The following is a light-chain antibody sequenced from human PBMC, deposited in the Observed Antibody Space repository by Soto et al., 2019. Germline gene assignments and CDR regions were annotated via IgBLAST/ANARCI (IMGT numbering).Light chain of an antibody. CDR3: SSYTSSSTEV. CDR2: EVS. J-gene: IGLJ1*01. CDR1: SSDVGGYNY. V-gene: IGLV2-14*01. Sequence: QSALTQPASVSGSPGQSITISCTGTSSDVGGYNYVSWYQQHPGKAPKLMIYEVSNRPSGVSNRFSGSKSGNTASLTLSGLQAEDEADYYFSSYTSSSTEVFGTGTKVTVL.